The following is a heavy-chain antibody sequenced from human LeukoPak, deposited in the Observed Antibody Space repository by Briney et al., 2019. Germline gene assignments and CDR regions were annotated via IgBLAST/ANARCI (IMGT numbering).Heavy chain of an antibody. D-gene: IGHD1-26*01. Sequence: GGSLRLSCAASGFTFSIYAMHWVRQAPGKGLEWVAAISHDGSRKYYADSVKGRFTISRDNSKNTLYLQMNSRRAEDTAVYYCARYISGSYTFDYWGQGTLVTVSS. CDR3: ARYISGSYTFDY. CDR1: GFTFSIYA. CDR2: ISHDGSRK. J-gene: IGHJ4*02. V-gene: IGHV3-30-3*01.